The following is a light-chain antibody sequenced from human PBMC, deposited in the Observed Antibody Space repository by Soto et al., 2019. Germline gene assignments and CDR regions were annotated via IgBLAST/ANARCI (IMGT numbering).Light chain of an antibody. CDR2: EVS. CDR3: CAFAYSRVV. CDR1: SSDIGAYNY. V-gene: IGLV2-14*01. J-gene: IGLJ3*02. Sequence: QSALTQPASVSGSPGQSITISCTGSSSDIGAYNYVSWFQQYPGKAPKLIISEVSNRPSGVSHRFSGSKSGSTASLTISGLQAEDEADYYCCAFAYSRVVFGGGTKLTVL.